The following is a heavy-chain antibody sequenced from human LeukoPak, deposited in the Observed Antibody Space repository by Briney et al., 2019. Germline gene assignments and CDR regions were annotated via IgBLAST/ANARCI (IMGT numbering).Heavy chain of an antibody. D-gene: IGHD3-10*01. J-gene: IGHJ3*02. V-gene: IGHV4-59*08. CDR1: GGSIGSYY. CDR2: IYSSGST. Sequence: PSETLSLTCTVSGGSIGSYYWSWIRQPPGKGLEWIGYIYSSGSTNYNPSLKSRVTISVDTSKNQFSLKLSSVTAADTAVYYCARRRGAHTANALDIWGQGTMVTVPS. CDR3: ARRRGAHTANALDI.